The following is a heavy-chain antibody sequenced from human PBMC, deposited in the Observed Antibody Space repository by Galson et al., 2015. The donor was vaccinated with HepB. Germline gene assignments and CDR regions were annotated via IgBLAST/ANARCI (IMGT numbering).Heavy chain of an antibody. J-gene: IGHJ4*02. CDR1: GFTFSSYS. CDR3: AREDTAMDGAIDY. V-gene: IGHV3-21*01. D-gene: IGHD5-18*01. CDR2: ISSSSSYI. Sequence: SLRLSCAASGFTFSSYSMNWVRQAPGKGLEWVSSISSSSSYIYYADSVKGRFTISRDNAKNSLYLQMNSLRAEDTAVYYCAREDTAMDGAIDYWGQGTLVTVSS.